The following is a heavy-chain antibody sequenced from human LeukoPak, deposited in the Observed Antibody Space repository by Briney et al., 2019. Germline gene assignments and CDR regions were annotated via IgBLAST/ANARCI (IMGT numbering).Heavy chain of an antibody. CDR2: ISGSGGST. D-gene: IGHD2-21*02. CDR3: AKIHQGVVTATFDY. Sequence: YPGGSLRLSCAASGFTFSSYAMSWVRQAPGKGLEWVSAISGSGGSTYYADSVKGRFTISRDNSKNTLYLQMNCLRAEDTAVYYCAKIHQGVVTATFDYWGQGTLVTVSS. V-gene: IGHV3-23*01. CDR1: GFTFSSYA. J-gene: IGHJ4*02.